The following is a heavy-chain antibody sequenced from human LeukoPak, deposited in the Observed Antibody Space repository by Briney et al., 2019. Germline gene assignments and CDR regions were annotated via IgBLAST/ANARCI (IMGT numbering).Heavy chain of an antibody. D-gene: IGHD6-13*01. V-gene: IGHV3-23*01. CDR1: GFTFSSYA. J-gene: IGHJ5*02. CDR3: TKGGSSWPNSWLDP. CDR2: SSGSGGTT. Sequence: GGSLRLSCAASGFTFSSYAMTWVRQAPGKGLEWVSGSSGSGGTTYYADLVKGRFIISRDNSKNTLYLDMSSLRAEDTAVYFCTKGGSSWPNSWLDPRGQGTLVTVSS.